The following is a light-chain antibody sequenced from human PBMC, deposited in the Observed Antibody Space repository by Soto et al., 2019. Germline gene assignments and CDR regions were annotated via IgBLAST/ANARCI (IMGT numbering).Light chain of an antibody. CDR3: QPSTT. J-gene: IGKJ1*01. Sequence: DIQMTQSPSTLSASVGDRVTITCRTSQRIANWLAWYQQKPGKAPKRLIYDASTLESGVPSRFSGSGSGTEFTLTISSLQPDDFATYYCQPSTTFGQGTKVEIK. V-gene: IGKV1-5*01. CDR1: QRIANW. CDR2: DAS.